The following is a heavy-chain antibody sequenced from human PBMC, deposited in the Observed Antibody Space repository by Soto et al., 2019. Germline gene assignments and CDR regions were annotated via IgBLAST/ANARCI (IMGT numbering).Heavy chain of an antibody. CDR3: GRSVVGATGEILYNAMDV. D-gene: IGHD1-26*01. Sequence: QVQLVQSGAEVKKPGASVQVSCKASGYTFPSYALHWVRQARGERPEWMGWINAANGDTKYSKKFQGRVTITRDTSASTGYIELSSLRSEATAVYFCGRSVVGATGEILYNAMDVWGQGPTVTVSS. CDR2: INAANGDT. V-gene: IGHV1-3*01. CDR1: GYTFPSYA. J-gene: IGHJ6*02.